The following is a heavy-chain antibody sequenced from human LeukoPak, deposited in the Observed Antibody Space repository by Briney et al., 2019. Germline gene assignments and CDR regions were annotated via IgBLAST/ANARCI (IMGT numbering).Heavy chain of an antibody. CDR2: IYYSGST. CDR1: GGSISSYY. V-gene: IGHV4-59*08. Sequence: PSETLSLTCTVSGGSISSYYWSWIRQPPGKGLEWIGYIYYSGSTNYNPSLKSRVTISVDTSKNQFSLKLSSVTAADTAVYYCARHQGSGSYPGKLDYWGQGTLVTVSS. CDR3: ARHQGSGSYPGKLDY. D-gene: IGHD3-10*01. J-gene: IGHJ4*02.